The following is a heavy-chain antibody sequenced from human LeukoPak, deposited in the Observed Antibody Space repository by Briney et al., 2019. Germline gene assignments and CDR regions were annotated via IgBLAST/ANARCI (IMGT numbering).Heavy chain of an antibody. CDR1: GGSFSGYY. CDR2: INHSGST. J-gene: IGHJ6*02. D-gene: IGHD3-10*01. V-gene: IGHV4-34*01. CDR3: ARRGPTYYYGSGSPRGMDV. Sequence: PSETLSLTCAVYGGSFSGYYWNWIRQPPGKGLEWIGEINHSGSTNYNPSLKSRVSISVDTSKNQFSLKLSSVTAADTAVYYCARRGPTYYYGSGSPRGMDVWGQGTTVTVSS.